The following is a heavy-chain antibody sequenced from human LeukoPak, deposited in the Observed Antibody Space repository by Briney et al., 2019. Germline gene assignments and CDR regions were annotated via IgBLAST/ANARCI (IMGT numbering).Heavy chain of an antibody. V-gene: IGHV4-61*08. CDR2: IYYSGST. Sequence: SETLSLTCTVSGGSISSGGYYWSWIRQHPGKGLEWIGYIYYSGSTNYIPSLKSRVTISVDTSKNQFSLKLTSVTAADTAVYYCARDWVLPAAKSTYYYYYGMDVWGQGTTVTVSS. J-gene: IGHJ6*02. D-gene: IGHD2-2*01. CDR1: GGSISSGGYY. CDR3: ARDWVLPAAKSTYYYYYGMDV.